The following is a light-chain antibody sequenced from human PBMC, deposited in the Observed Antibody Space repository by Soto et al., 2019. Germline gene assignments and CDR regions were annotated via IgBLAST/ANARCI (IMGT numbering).Light chain of an antibody. CDR2: EVS. Sequence: QSVLTQPASVSGSPGQSITISCTGTSSDVGYYKYVSWYQQHPGKAPQLMIYEVSNRPSGVSNRFSGSKSGNTASLTIAGLQAEDEADYYCCSYAGSYTLVFGTGTKVTVL. V-gene: IGLV2-14*01. CDR1: SSDVGYYKY. CDR3: CSYAGSYTLV. J-gene: IGLJ1*01.